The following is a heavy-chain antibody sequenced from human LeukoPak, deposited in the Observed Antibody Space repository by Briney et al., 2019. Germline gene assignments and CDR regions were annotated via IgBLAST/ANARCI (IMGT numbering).Heavy chain of an antibody. CDR1: GFTFSGSY. V-gene: IGHV3-11*03. J-gene: IGHJ4*02. Sequence: PGGSLRLSCAASGFTFSGSYMSWIRQTPRQGLEWVSYISSTSNYTKYADSVKGRFTISRDNAKNSLYLQMNSLRAEDTAVYYCVRSTGATHWGQGTLVTVSS. D-gene: IGHD3-10*01. CDR3: VRSTGATH. CDR2: ISSTSNYT.